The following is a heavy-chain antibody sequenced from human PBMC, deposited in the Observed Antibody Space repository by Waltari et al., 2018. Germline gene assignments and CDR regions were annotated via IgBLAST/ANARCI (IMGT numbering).Heavy chain of an antibody. Sequence: EVQLVESGGGLVEPGGSLRLSCAASGFTFRRHSMNWVRQAPGKGLEWISYINGNSDAKYYADSVKGRYTISRDNAENSLYLQMNSLRVEDTAVYFCARDLSGAYTSDYWGQGTLVTVSS. J-gene: IGHJ4*02. V-gene: IGHV3-48*01. D-gene: IGHD7-27*01. CDR3: ARDLSGAYTSDY. CDR2: INGNSDAK. CDR1: GFTFRRHS.